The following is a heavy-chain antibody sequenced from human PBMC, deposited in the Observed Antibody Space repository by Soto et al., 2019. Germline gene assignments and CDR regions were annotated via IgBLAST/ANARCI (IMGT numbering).Heavy chain of an antibody. D-gene: IGHD3-16*01. Sequence: GGSLRLSCAASGCTFSSYAMSWVRQAPGKGLEWVSAISGSGGSTYYADSVKGRFSISRDNSKNTLYLQMNSLRPEDTAVYYCAKPLGVRCFDPWGQGTLVTVSS. V-gene: IGHV3-23*01. CDR3: AKPLGVRCFDP. CDR1: GCTFSSYA. CDR2: ISGSGGST. J-gene: IGHJ5*02.